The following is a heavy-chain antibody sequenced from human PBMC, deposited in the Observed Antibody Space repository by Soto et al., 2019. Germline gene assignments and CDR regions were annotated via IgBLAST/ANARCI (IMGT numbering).Heavy chain of an antibody. D-gene: IGHD3-3*01. CDR3: ARRYYDFWSGYYEDY. CDR2: SSAYNGNT. J-gene: IGHJ4*02. CDR1: GYTFTSYG. Sequence: ASVKVSCKASGYTFTSYGISWVRQAPGQGLEWMGWSSAYNGNTNYAQKRQGRFTMTTDTSTSTAYMELRSLRSDDTAVYYCARRYYDFWSGYYEDYWGQGTLVNVSS. V-gene: IGHV1-18*04.